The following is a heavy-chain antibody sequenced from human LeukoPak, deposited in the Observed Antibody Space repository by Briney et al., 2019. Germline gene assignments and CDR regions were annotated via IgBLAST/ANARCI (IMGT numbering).Heavy chain of an antibody. CDR2: ISAYNGNT. CDR1: GYTFTSCG. D-gene: IGHD2-2*01. CDR3: ARGAGYCSSTSCYVFDY. V-gene: IGHV1-18*04. J-gene: IGHJ4*02. Sequence: ASVKVSCKASGYTFTSCGISWVRQAPGQGLEWMGWISAYNGNTNYAQKLQGRVTMTTDTSRSTAYMELRSLRSDDTAVYYCARGAGYCSSTSCYVFDYWGQGTLVTVSS.